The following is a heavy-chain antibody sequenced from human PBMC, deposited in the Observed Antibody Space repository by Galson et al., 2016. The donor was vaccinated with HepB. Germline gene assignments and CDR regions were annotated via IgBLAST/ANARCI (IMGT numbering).Heavy chain of an antibody. D-gene: IGHD3-22*01. CDR3: VRDKEDSSGYFGY. J-gene: IGHJ4*02. V-gene: IGHV3-21*01. CDR1: GFTLSKYS. Sequence: SLRLSCAASGFTLSKYSMNWVRQAPGMRLEWVSSISLSSSYIYYADSVQGRFTISRDNAKNSLYLQMNSLRAEDTAVYYCVRDKEDSSGYFGYWGQGTLVTVAS. CDR2: ISLSSSYI.